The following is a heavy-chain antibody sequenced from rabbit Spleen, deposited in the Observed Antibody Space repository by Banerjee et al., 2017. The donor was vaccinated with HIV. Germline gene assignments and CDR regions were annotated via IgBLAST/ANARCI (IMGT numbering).Heavy chain of an antibody. D-gene: IGHD1-1*01. CDR3: ARTSSSDTDGLYFNL. CDR1: GVSFSSNVY. Sequence: QEQLVESGGGLVQPEGSLTLTCTASGVSFSSNVYMCWVRQAPGKGLEWIACIDTASSGITTWYATWAKGRFTISKTSPTTVTLQVTSLTAADTATYICARTSSSDTDGLYFNLWGQGTLVTVS. V-gene: IGHV1S45*01. J-gene: IGHJ4*01. CDR2: IDTASSGITT.